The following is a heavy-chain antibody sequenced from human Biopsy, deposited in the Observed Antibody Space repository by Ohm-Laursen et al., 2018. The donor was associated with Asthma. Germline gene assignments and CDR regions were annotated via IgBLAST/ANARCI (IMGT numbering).Heavy chain of an antibody. D-gene: IGHD1-26*01. CDR2: ISYDGSNK. CDR1: GFTFSSYA. V-gene: IGHV3-30-3*01. J-gene: IGHJ4*02. Sequence: SLRLSRAASGFTFSSYAMHWVRQAPGKGLEWVAVISYDGSNKYYADSVKGRFTISRDNSKNTLYLQMNSLRAEDTAVYYCARDAWELQEPYAYYFDYWGQGTLVTVSS. CDR3: ARDAWELQEPYAYYFDY.